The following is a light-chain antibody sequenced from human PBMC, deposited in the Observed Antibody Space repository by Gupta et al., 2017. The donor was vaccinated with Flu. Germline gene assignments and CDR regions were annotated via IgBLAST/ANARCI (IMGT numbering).Light chain of an antibody. CDR3: SSYSATGALAL. V-gene: IGLV2-14*03. CDR1: RSDIGSHNY. Sequence: QSALTQPAAVSGSPGQSINISCIGTRSDIGSHNYVSWYQQYPGRAPRLMIYDFTNRPSGISDRFSGSNSGNTASLTISGLQAEDGADYYCSSYSATGALALFGGGTKVTVL. J-gene: IGLJ2*01. CDR2: DFT.